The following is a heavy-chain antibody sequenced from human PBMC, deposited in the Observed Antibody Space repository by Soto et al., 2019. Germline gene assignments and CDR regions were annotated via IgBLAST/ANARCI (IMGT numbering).Heavy chain of an antibody. D-gene: IGHD1-1*01. CDR2: IIPLFGAP. CDR1: GGTFNNDA. V-gene: IGHV1-69*01. Sequence: QVQLVQSGAEVKKPRSSVKVSCKASGGTFNNDAISWVRQAPGQRLEWMGGIIPLFGAPNYAPDFQGRVTITADESTTTVYMELSRLTSEDTAMYFCAKARGESPMVQDDFFDYWGQGTLVSVAS. J-gene: IGHJ4*02. CDR3: AKARGESPMVQDDFFDY.